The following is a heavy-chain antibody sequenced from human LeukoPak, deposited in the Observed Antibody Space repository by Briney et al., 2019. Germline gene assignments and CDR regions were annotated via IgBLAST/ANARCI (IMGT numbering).Heavy chain of an antibody. CDR3: ARERITMVRGVTDNWFDP. D-gene: IGHD3-10*01. CDR2: IYHSGST. J-gene: IGHJ5*02. CDR1: GGSISSGSSS. Sequence: SQTLSLTCAVSGGSISSGSSSCSWIRQPPGKGLEWIGYIYHSGSTYYTPSLKSRVTRSVDRSKNQFSLKLSSVAAADTAVYYCARERITMVRGVTDNWFDPWGEGTLVTVSS. V-gene: IGHV4-30-2*01.